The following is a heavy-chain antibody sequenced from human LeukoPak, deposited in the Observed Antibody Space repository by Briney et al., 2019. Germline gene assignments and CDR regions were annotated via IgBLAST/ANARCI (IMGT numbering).Heavy chain of an antibody. V-gene: IGHV3-30*04. CDR2: ISYDGSNK. CDR3: AKLRYFDWLLNYNWFDP. CDR1: GFTFSSYA. D-gene: IGHD3-9*01. J-gene: IGHJ5*02. Sequence: GGSLRLSCAASGFTFSSYAMHWVRQAPGKGLEWVAVISYDGSNKYYADSVKGRFTISRDNSKNTLYLQMNSLRAEDTAVYYCAKLRYFDWLLNYNWFDPWGQGTLVTVSS.